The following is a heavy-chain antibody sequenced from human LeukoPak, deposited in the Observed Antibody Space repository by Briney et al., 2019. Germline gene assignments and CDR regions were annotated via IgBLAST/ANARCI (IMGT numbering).Heavy chain of an antibody. CDR3: AHIPLYSSGRDPGHFDY. CDR2: IYYSGST. J-gene: IGHJ4*02. CDR1: GGSISSSSYY. Sequence: TSETLSLTCTVSGGSISSSSYYWGWIRQPPGKGLEWIGSIYYSGSTYYNPSLKSRVTISVDTSKNQFSLKLSSVTAADTAVYYCAHIPLYSSGRDPGHFDYWGQGTLVTVSS. D-gene: IGHD6-19*01. V-gene: IGHV4-39*01.